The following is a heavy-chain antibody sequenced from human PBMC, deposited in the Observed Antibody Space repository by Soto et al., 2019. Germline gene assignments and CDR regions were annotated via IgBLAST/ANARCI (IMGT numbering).Heavy chain of an antibody. D-gene: IGHD3-22*01. CDR3: ARGHHFVVVWTGHNWFDP. CDR2: INHSGST. CDR1: GGCFSCYY. V-gene: IGHV4-34*04. J-gene: IGHJ5*02. Sequence: PSETLSLTCAVYGGCFSCYYWSGIRQPPGKWLEWIGEINHSGSTNNNPSLKSRGTISVDTSKNQFSLKLSSVTAADTALYYCARGHHFVVVWTGHNWFDPCGQGTLVPVYS.